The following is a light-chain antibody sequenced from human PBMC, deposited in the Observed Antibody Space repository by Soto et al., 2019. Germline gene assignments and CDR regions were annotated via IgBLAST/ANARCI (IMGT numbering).Light chain of an antibody. CDR3: QQYDNLPLFT. Sequence: DIQMTQSPSSLSASVGDRVTITCQASQDISNYLNWYQQKPGKAPKLLIYDASNLETGVPSRFSGSGYGTDFTFTISSLQPEDIATYYCQQYDNLPLFTFGHGNKVDIK. CDR1: QDISNY. J-gene: IGKJ3*01. CDR2: DAS. V-gene: IGKV1-33*01.